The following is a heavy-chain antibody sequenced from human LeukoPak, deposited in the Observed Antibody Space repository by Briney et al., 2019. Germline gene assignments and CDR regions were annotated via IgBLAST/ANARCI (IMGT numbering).Heavy chain of an antibody. J-gene: IGHJ4*02. CDR1: GFTFDDYA. CDR2: ISWNSGSI. CDR3: AKDIDKFYFDY. D-gene: IGHD3-9*01. V-gene: IGHV3-9*01. Sequence: PGRSLRLSCAASGFTFDDYAVHWVRQAPGKGLEWVSGISWNSGSIGYADSVKGRFTISRDNAKNSLYLQMNSLRAEDTALYYCAKDIDKFYFDYWGQGTLVTVSP.